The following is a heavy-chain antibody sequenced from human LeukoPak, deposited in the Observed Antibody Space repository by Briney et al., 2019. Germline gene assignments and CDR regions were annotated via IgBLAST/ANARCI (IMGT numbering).Heavy chain of an antibody. D-gene: IGHD3-10*01. CDR2: INGDGNGA. Sequence: PGGSLRLSCAASGFTFGDYYMSWVRQAPGKGLEWVADINGDGNGAQFVESVKGRFAISRDNSKNSLYLQMNSLRVEDTAVYYCARDYGATMVRGGDYWGQGTLVTVSS. CDR3: ARDYGATMVRGGDY. J-gene: IGHJ4*02. V-gene: IGHV3-7*01. CDR1: GFTFGDYY.